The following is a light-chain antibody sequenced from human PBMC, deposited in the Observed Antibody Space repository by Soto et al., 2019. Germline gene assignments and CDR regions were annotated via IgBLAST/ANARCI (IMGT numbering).Light chain of an antibody. CDR2: GAS. Sequence: EIVLTQSPSTLSVSPGERATLSCRASQSVSSSYLAWYQQKPGQAPRLLIYGASSRATGIPDRFSGSGSGTDFTLTISRLEPEDFAVYYCQHYGSSLWTFGQGTKVEIK. J-gene: IGKJ1*01. V-gene: IGKV3-20*01. CDR3: QHYGSSLWT. CDR1: QSVSSSY.